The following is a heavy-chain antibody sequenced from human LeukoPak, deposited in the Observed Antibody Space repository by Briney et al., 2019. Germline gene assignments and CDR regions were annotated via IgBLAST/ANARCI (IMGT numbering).Heavy chain of an antibody. V-gene: IGHV3-23*01. CDR1: GFTFSSYA. D-gene: IGHD6-13*01. J-gene: IGHJ4*02. CDR2: ISGRGGST. CDR3: AKDRRYSSSWYYFDY. Sequence: PGGSLRLSCAASGFTFSSYAMSWVRQAPGKGLEWVSAISGRGGSTYYADSVKGRFTISRDNSKNTLYLQMNSLRAEDTAVYYCAKDRRYSSSWYYFDYWGQGTVVTVSS.